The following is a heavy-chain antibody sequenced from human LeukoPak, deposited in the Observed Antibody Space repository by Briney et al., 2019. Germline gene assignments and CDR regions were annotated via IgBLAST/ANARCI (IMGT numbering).Heavy chain of an antibody. CDR3: ARHEVVVAATNYYYGMDV. D-gene: IGHD2-15*01. J-gene: IGHJ6*02. CDR2: IYPGDSDT. V-gene: IGHV5-51*01. Sequence: GESLKISCKGSAYIFTSYWIGWVRQMPAKDLEWMGIIYPGDSDTRYSPSFQGQVTISADKSISTAYLQWSSLKAADTAMYYCARHEVVVAATNYYYGMDVWGQGTTVTVSS. CDR1: AYIFTSYW.